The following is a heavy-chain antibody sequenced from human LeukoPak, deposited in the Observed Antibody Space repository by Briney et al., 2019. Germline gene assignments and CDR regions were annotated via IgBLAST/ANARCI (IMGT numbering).Heavy chain of an antibody. J-gene: IGHJ3*01. CDR3: AREVYSYALDALDL. D-gene: IGHD2-2*01. CDR1: GFRLNGYA. Sequence: GRSLRLSCAASGFRLNGYAMHWVRQPPGTGLEWVAVISMDGSQQYYADSVKGRFTISRDNSKNTLYLQMNSLRSEDTSVYYCAREVYSYALDALDLWGQGTMVTVSS. CDR2: ISMDGSQQ. V-gene: IGHV3-30*04.